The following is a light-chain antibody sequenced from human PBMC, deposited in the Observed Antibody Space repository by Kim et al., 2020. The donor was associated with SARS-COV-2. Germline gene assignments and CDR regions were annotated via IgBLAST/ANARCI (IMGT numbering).Light chain of an antibody. J-gene: IGKJ2*01. Sequence: GDRVTITCRASQSISTYLAWYQQKPGKAPKVLISATSTLESGVPPRFSGSGSGTDFTLTIHSLQPDDFATYYCQHYNSPMYTFGQGTKL. CDR2: ATS. CDR1: QSISTY. CDR3: QHYNSPMYT. V-gene: IGKV1-5*03.